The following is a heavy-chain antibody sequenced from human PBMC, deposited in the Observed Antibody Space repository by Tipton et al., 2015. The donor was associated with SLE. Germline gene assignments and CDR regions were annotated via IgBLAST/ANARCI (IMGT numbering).Heavy chain of an antibody. CDR2: IYYSGST. D-gene: IGHD2-8*01. J-gene: IGHJ4*02. CDR1: GGSISSGGYY. V-gene: IGHV4-31*03. Sequence: TLSLTCTVSGGSISSGGYYWSWIRQHPGKDLEWIGYIYYSGSTYYNPSLKCRVTISVDTSKNQFSLKLRSVTAADTSVYCCARGYCSDGVCYGFGFFAYWGQGNLVTVSS. CDR3: ARGYCSDGVCYGFGFFAY.